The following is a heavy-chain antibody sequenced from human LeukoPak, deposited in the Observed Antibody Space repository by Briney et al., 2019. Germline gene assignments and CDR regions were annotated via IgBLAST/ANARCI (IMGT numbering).Heavy chain of an antibody. Sequence: GGSLRLSCAASGFTFSSYGMHWVRQAPGKGLEWVAFTRYDGSNKYYADSVKGRFTISRDNSKNTLYLQMNSLRAEDTAVYYCARTTSSSSWPPYYYYYMDVWGKGTTVTISS. J-gene: IGHJ6*03. V-gene: IGHV3-30*02. CDR3: ARTTSSSSWPPYYYYYMDV. D-gene: IGHD6-13*01. CDR2: TRYDGSNK. CDR1: GFTFSSYG.